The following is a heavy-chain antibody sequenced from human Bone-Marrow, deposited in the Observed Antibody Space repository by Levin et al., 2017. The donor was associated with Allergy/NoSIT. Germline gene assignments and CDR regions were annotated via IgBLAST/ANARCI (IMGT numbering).Heavy chain of an antibody. CDR2: IYHSGST. CDR3: ARDGYSSGWYGPWYFDL. Sequence: SQTLSLTCTVSGYSISSGYYWGWIRQPPGKGLEWIGSIYHSGSTYYNPSLKSRVTISVDTSKNQFSLKLSSVTAADTAVYYCARDGYSSGWYGPWYFDLWGRGTLVTVSS. D-gene: IGHD6-19*01. CDR1: GYSISSGYY. V-gene: IGHV4-38-2*02. J-gene: IGHJ2*01.